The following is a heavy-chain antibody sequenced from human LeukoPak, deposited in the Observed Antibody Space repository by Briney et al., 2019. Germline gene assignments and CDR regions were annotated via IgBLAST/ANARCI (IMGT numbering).Heavy chain of an antibody. D-gene: IGHD3-22*01. J-gene: IGHJ6*03. CDR1: GGSISSYY. V-gene: IGHV4-59*01. CDR2: IYYSGST. CDR3: ARGSDSSGYSSYYYYYYMDV. Sequence: SETLSLTCTVSGGSISSYYWSSIRQPPGKGLEWIGYIYYSGSTNYNPSLKSRVTISVDTSKNQFSLKLSSVTAADTAVYYCARGSDSSGYSSYYYYYYMDVWGKGTTVTVSS.